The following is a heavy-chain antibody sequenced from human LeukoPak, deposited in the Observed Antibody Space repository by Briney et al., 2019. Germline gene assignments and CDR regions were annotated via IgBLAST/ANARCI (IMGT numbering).Heavy chain of an antibody. Sequence: SETLSLTCSVSGGSISSFYCSWIRQPPGKGLEWIGNIYYSGSTYYNPSLKSRVTISVDTSKNQFSLKLSSVTAADTAVYYCARSPRRITMVRGVNDWFDPWGQGTLVTVSS. V-gene: IGHV4-59*12. CDR3: ARSPRRITMVRGVNDWFDP. CDR1: GGSISSFY. J-gene: IGHJ5*02. CDR2: IYYSGST. D-gene: IGHD3-10*01.